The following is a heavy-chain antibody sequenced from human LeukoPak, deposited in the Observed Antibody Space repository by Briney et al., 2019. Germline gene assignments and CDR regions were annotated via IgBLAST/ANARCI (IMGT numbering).Heavy chain of an antibody. CDR3: ARSIAAAGLDAFDI. CDR1: GGTFSSYV. CDR2: IIPIFGTA. J-gene: IGHJ3*02. V-gene: IGHV1-69*05. D-gene: IGHD6-13*01. Sequence: SVKVSCKASGGTFSSYVISWVRQAPGQGLEWMGRIIPIFGTANYAQKFQVRVTITTDESTSTAYMELSSLRSEDTAVYYCARSIAAAGLDAFDIWGQGTMVTVSS.